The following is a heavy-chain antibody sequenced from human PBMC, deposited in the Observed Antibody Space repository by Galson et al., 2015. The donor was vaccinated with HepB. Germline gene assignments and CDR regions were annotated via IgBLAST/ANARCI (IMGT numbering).Heavy chain of an antibody. J-gene: IGHJ4*02. D-gene: IGHD5-18*01. Sequence: SLRHPCAAAGVTLNCYAMSWVRQAPGKGLEWVSAISGSRGSTYCADAVKGRFTISRDNSKNTLYLQMNSLRAEDTAVYYCAILGYSYGDFDYWGQGTLVTVSS. CDR2: ISGSRGST. V-gene: IGHV3-23*01. CDR1: GVTLNCYA. CDR3: AILGYSYGDFDY.